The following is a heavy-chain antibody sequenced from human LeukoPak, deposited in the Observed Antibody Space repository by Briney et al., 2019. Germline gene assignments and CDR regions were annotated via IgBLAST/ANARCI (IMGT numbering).Heavy chain of an antibody. Sequence: ETLSLTCTVSGGSISSSSYYWGWIRQPPGKGLEWIGSIYYSGSTYYNPSLKSRVTISVDTSKNQFSLKLSSVTAADTAVYYCARPRANDFWSGYEFDYWGQGTLVTVSS. V-gene: IGHV4-39*01. CDR3: ARPRANDFWSGYEFDY. J-gene: IGHJ4*02. CDR1: GGSISSSSYY. D-gene: IGHD3-3*01. CDR2: IYYSGST.